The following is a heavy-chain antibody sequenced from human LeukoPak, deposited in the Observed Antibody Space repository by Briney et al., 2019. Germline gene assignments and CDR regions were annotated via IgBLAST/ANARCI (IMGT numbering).Heavy chain of an antibody. CDR2: IIPIFGTA. Sequence: GASVKVSCKASGGTFSSYAISWVRQAPGQGLEWMGGIIPIFGTANYAQKFQGRVTITADESTSTAYMELSSLRSEDTAVYYCARDHMTTVTTGAAGAFDIWGQGTMVTVSS. CDR3: ARDHMTTVTTGAAGAFDI. V-gene: IGHV1-69*13. CDR1: GGTFSSYA. J-gene: IGHJ3*02. D-gene: IGHD4-17*01.